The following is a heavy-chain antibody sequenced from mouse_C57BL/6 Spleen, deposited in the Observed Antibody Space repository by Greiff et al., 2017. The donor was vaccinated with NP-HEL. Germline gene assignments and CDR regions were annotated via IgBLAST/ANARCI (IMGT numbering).Heavy chain of an antibody. J-gene: IGHJ2*01. CDR3: ASRLTGTFDY. V-gene: IGHV1-64*01. CDR1: GYTFTSYW. Sequence: QVQLQQSGAELVKPGASVKLSCKASGYTFTSYWMHWVKQRPGQGLEWIGMIHPNSGSTNYNEKFKSKATLTVDKSSSTAYMQLSSLTSEDSAVYYCASRLTGTFDYWGQGTTLTVSS. D-gene: IGHD4-1*01. CDR2: IHPNSGST.